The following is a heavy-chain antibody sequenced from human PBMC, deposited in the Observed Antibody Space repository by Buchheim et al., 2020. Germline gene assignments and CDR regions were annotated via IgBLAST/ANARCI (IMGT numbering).Heavy chain of an antibody. J-gene: IGHJ5*02. CDR1: GGSIGTYF. V-gene: IGHV4-59*08. Sequence: QVHLQESGPGLVKPSETLSLTCTVSGGSIGTYFWSWIRQPPGKGLEWIGYIYYSGTTNYSPSLKGRATISVDTSNNQVSLQLNSVTAADTAVYYCARQGGYSGHNWFDAWGQGT. D-gene: IGHD5-12*01. CDR3: ARQGGYSGHNWFDA. CDR2: IYYSGTT.